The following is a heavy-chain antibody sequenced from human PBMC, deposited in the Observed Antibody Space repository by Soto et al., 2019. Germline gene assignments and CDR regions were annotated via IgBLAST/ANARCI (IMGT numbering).Heavy chain of an antibody. V-gene: IGHV3-30*18. CDR2: ISYDGRKT. J-gene: IGHJ5*02. D-gene: IGHD3-3*01. CDR1: GFTFSGYG. CDR3: AKDFHPIGDGSLYGGAS. Sequence: QVQLVESGGGVVQPGRSLRLSCAAPGFTFSGYGMHWVRQAPGEGLEWVAIISYDGRKTYYADSVKGRFTTSRDNSKNTLFLQMTGLRAEAPAVYYCAKDFHPIGDGSLYGGASWARGPLVTVSS.